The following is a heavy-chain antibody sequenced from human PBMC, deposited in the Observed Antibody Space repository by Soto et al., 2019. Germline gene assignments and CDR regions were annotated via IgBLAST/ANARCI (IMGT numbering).Heavy chain of an antibody. CDR2: ISSSGTTI. V-gene: IGHV3-11*01. D-gene: IGHD4-4*01. J-gene: IGHJ5*02. CDR3: ARATYSNRNWFDP. CDR1: GFTFSDYY. Sequence: PGGSLRLSCAASGFTFSDYYMTWIRQAPGKGLEWISYISSSGTTIYYGDSVKGRFTVSRDNADNSLYLQMNSLRAEDTAVYYCARATYSNRNWFDPWGQGTLVTVSS.